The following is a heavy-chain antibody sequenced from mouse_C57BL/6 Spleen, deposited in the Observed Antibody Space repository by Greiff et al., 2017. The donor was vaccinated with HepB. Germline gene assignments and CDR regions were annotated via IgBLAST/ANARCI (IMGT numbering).Heavy chain of an antibody. V-gene: IGHV1-82*01. D-gene: IGHD1-1*01. CDR3: ARGGYGSSYYCDV. CDR1: GYAFSSSW. Sequence: QVQLQQSGPELVKPGASVKISCKASGYAFSSSWMNWVKQRPGKGLEWIGRIYPGDGDTNYNGKFKGKATLTSDKSSSTAYMQLSSLTSEDSAVYFCARGGYGSSYYCDVWGTGTTVTVSS. CDR2: IYPGDGDT. J-gene: IGHJ1*03.